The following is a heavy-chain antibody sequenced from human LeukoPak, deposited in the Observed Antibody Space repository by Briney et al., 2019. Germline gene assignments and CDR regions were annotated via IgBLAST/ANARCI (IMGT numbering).Heavy chain of an antibody. CDR2: IYFSGST. D-gene: IGHD3-10*01. J-gene: IGHJ4*02. CDR1: GGSFSGYY. V-gene: IGHV4-59*01. Sequence: PSETLSLTCAVYGGSFSGYYWSWIRQPPGKGLEWIGNIYFSGSTNYNPSLKSRVIISVDTSKNQFSLKLSSVTAADTAVYYCARGGGSGSYPIDYWGQGTLVTVSS. CDR3: ARGGGSGSYPIDY.